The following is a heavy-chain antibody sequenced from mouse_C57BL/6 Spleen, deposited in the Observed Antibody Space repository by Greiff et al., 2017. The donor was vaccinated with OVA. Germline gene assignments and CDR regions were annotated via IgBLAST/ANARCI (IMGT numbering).Heavy chain of an antibody. CDR3: ARAEDYGMYCGV. Sequence: QVQLQQPGAELVKPGASVKMSCKASGYTFTSYWITWVKQRPGQGLEWIGDIYPGSGSTNYNEKFKGKATLTVDKSSSTAYMQLSSLTYDDSAYYYCARAEDYGMYCGVRGTGTTVTV. CDR1: GYTFTSYW. V-gene: IGHV1-55*01. CDR2: IYPGSGST. D-gene: IGHD1-1*01. J-gene: IGHJ1*03.